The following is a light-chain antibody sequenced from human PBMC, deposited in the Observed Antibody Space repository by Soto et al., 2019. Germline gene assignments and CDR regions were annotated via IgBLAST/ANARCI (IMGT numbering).Light chain of an antibody. V-gene: IGKV4-1*01. J-gene: IGKJ1*01. CDR3: QQYYSTPWT. Sequence: DIVMTQSPDSLAVSLGERATINCKSSQSVLYSSNNKNYLAWYQQKPGQPPKMIIYWASTRESGVPDRFSGSGSGTDFTLSISSLQAEDVAVYYCQQYYSTPWTFGQVTKVEIK. CDR2: WAS. CDR1: QSVLYSSNNKNY.